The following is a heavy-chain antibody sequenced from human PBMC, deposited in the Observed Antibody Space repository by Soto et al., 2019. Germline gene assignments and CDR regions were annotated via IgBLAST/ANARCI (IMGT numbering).Heavy chain of an antibody. Sequence: SETLSLTCTVSGGSISSGGYYWSWIRQHPGKGLEWIGYIYYSGSTYYNPSLKSRVTISVDTSKNQFSLKLSSVTAADTAVYCCARARPYYYDSSGYRFDYWGQGTLVTVSS. J-gene: IGHJ4*02. CDR1: GGSISSGGYY. CDR2: IYYSGST. V-gene: IGHV4-31*03. D-gene: IGHD3-22*01. CDR3: ARARPYYYDSSGYRFDY.